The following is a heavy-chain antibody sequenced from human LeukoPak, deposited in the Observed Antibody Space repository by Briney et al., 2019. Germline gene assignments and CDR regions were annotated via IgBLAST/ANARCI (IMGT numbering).Heavy chain of an antibody. V-gene: IGHV3-53*01. J-gene: IGHJ6*04. CDR3: ASKMYGSGSYYYGMDV. Sequence: GGSLRLSCAASGFTVSSNYMSWVRQAPGKGLEWVSVIYSGGSTYYADSVKGRFTISRDNSKSTLYLQMNSLRAEDTAVYYCASKMYGSGSYYYGMDVWGKGTTVTVSS. D-gene: IGHD3-10*01. CDR2: IYSGGST. CDR1: GFTVSSNY.